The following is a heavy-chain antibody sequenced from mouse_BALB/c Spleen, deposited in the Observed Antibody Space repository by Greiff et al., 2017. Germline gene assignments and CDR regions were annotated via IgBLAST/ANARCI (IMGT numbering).Heavy chain of an antibody. Sequence: DVKLVESGPGLVKPSQSLSLTCTVTGYSITSDYAWNWIRQFPGNKLEWMGYISYSGSTSYNPSLKSRISITRDTSKNQFFLQLNSVTTEDTATYYCAREDGNYWYFDVWGAGTTVTVSS. D-gene: IGHD2-1*01. CDR2: ISYSGST. CDR3: AREDGNYWYFDV. CDR1: GYSITSDYA. V-gene: IGHV3-2*02. J-gene: IGHJ1*01.